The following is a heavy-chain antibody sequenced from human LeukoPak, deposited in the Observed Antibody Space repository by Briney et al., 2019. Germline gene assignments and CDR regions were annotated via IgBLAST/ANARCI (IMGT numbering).Heavy chain of an antibody. CDR1: GFTFSSHW. Sequence: GGSLRLSCAASGFTFSSHWMHWVRQAPGKGLVWVSLINSDGSTTNYADSVKGRFTISRDNAKNTLYLQMNSLRAEDTAVYYCAREEPSTTDSYWGQGTLVTVSS. CDR3: AREEPSTTDSY. D-gene: IGHD5/OR15-5a*01. J-gene: IGHJ4*02. V-gene: IGHV3-74*01. CDR2: INSDGSTT.